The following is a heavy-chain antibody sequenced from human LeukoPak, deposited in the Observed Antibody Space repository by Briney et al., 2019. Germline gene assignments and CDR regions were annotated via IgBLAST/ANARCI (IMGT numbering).Heavy chain of an antibody. CDR2: ISAYNGNT. J-gene: IGHJ5*02. CDR1: GYTFTSYG. CDR3: ARDYCSSTSCYVAFDP. Sequence: GASVKVSCKASGYTFTSYGISWVRQAPGQGLEWMGWISAYNGNTNYAQKLQGRVTITTDTSTSTAYMELRSLRSDDTAVYYCARDYCSSTSCYVAFDPWGQGTLVTVSS. D-gene: IGHD2-2*01. V-gene: IGHV1-18*01.